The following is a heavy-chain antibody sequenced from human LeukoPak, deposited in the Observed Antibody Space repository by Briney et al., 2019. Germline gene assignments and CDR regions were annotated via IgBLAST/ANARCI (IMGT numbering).Heavy chain of an antibody. CDR1: GGSISSYY. CDR2: IYYSGST. V-gene: IGHV4-59*12. CDR3: ARVRAYYYMDV. J-gene: IGHJ6*03. Sequence: SETLSLTCTVSGGSISSYYWSWIRQPPGKGLEWIGYIYYSGSTNYNPSLKSRVTISVDTSKNQFSLKLSSVTAADTAVYYCARVRAYYYMDVWGKGTTVIVSS. D-gene: IGHD4/OR15-4a*01.